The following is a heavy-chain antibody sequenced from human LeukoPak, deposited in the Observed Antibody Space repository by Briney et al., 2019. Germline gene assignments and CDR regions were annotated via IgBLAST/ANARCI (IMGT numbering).Heavy chain of an antibody. CDR3: AKSRLTPHP. CDR2: IGGSGSST. V-gene: IGHV3-23*01. Sequence: QPGGSLRLSCAASGFTFSNSDMSWLRQAPGKGLEWVSAIGGSGSSTFYADSVKGRFTVSRDNSKNTLYLQMSSLRAEDTAVYYCAKSRLTPHPWGQGTLVTVSS. D-gene: IGHD1-14*01. CDR1: GFTFSNSD. J-gene: IGHJ5*02.